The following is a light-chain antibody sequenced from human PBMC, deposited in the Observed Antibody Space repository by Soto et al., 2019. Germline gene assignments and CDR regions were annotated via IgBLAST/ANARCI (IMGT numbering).Light chain of an antibody. CDR1: QGISDW. V-gene: IGKV1-5*03. Sequence: DTQMTQSPSTLSASVGDRVTITCRASQGISDWLAWYQQKPGKAPKLLIYKASRLESGVPSRFSGRGFGTEFTLTISSLQPVDAGNYYCQQFNTWTFGQGTKVEIK. CDR2: KAS. CDR3: QQFNTWT. J-gene: IGKJ1*01.